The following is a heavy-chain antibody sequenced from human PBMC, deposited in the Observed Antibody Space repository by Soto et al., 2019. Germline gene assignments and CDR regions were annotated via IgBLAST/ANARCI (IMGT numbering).Heavy chain of an antibody. CDR2: IYTSGST. D-gene: IGHD6-6*01. J-gene: IGHJ4*02. CDR3: AREVAEAGRSLDY. Sequence: WIWIRQPAGKGLEWVGRIYTSGSTNYNPSLKSRVTMSVDTSKNQFSLNLTSVTAADTAVYYCAREVAEAGRSLDYWGQGTLVTVSA. V-gene: IGHV4-4*07.